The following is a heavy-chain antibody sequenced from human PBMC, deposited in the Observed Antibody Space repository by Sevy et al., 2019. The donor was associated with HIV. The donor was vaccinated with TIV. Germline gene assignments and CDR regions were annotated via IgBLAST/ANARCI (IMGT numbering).Heavy chain of an antibody. CDR2: FDPEDGET. CDR1: GYTLTELS. CDR3: ASTGGYDSSGYYHSFDY. V-gene: IGHV1-24*01. J-gene: IGHJ4*02. D-gene: IGHD3-22*01. Sequence: ASLKVSCKVSGYTLTELSMHWVRQAPGKGLEWMGGFDPEDGETIYAQKFQGRVTMTEDTSTDTAYMELSSLRSEDTAVYYCASTGGYDSSGYYHSFDYWGQGTLVTVSS.